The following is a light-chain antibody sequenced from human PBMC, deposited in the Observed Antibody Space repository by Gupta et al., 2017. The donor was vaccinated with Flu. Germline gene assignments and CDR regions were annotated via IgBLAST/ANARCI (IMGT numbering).Light chain of an antibody. J-gene: IGKJ2*01. CDR1: QSVLYSSNNKNY. V-gene: IGKV4-1*01. CDR2: WAS. Sequence: DIVMTQSPDSLAVSLGERATINCKSSQSVLYSSNNKNYLAWYQQKPGQPPKLLIYWASTRESGVPDRFSGSGYATDFTLTISSRQAEDVAVYYCQQYDSTPMYTFGQGTKLEIK. CDR3: QQYDSTPMYT.